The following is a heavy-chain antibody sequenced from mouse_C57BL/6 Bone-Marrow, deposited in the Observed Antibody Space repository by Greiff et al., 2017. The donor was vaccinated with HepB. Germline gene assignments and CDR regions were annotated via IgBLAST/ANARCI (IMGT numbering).Heavy chain of an antibody. CDR2: ISSGGDYI. J-gene: IGHJ4*01. D-gene: IGHD1-1*01. CDR1: GFTFSSYA. V-gene: IGHV5-9-1*02. Sequence: EVQGVESGEGLVKPGGSLKLSCAASGFTFSSYAMSWVRQTPEKRLEWVAYISSGGDYIYYADTVKGRFTISRDNARNTLYLQMSSLKSEDTAMYYCTRRVVATDYAMDYWGQGTSVTVSS. CDR3: TRRVVATDYAMDY.